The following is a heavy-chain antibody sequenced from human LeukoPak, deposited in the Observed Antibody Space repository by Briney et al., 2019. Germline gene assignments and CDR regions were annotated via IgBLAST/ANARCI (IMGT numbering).Heavy chain of an antibody. Sequence: GASVKVFCKASGYTFTSYGISWVRQAPGQGLEWMGWISAYNGNTNYAQKLQGRVTMTTDTSTSTAYMELRSLRSDDTAVYYCARVYTYYYDSSGGFDYWGQGTLVTVSS. J-gene: IGHJ4*02. V-gene: IGHV1-18*01. CDR1: GYTFTSYG. CDR2: ISAYNGNT. CDR3: ARVYTYYYDSSGGFDY. D-gene: IGHD3-22*01.